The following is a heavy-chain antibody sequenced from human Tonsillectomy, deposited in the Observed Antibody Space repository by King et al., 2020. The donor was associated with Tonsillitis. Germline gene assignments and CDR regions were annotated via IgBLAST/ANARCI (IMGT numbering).Heavy chain of an antibody. CDR1: GDSLTSGGYF. Sequence: VQLQESGPGLVRPSQTLSLICSVSGDSLTSGGYFWSWIRQHPDKGLEWIGSIYHSGPTYHTPSLRSRLFMSVGTSKNQFSLRLTSVTAADTAVYYCARNRDYGDYVDFWGQGTLVAVSS. D-gene: IGHD4-17*01. J-gene: IGHJ4*02. CDR3: ARNRDYGDYVDF. V-gene: IGHV4-31*03. CDR2: IYHSGPT.